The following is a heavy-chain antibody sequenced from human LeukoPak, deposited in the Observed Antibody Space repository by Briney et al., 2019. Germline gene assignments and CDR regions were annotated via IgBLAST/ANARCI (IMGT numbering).Heavy chain of an antibody. CDR3: ARDYYSSSANWFDP. Sequence: SVKVSCKASGGTFSSFAISWVRPAPGQGLGWMRGIIPIFGTANYAQKFQGRVTITADESTSTAYMELSSLRSEDTAVYYCARDYYSSSANWFDPWGQGTLVTVSS. CDR2: IIPIFGTA. CDR1: GGTFSSFA. V-gene: IGHV1-69*13. J-gene: IGHJ5*02. D-gene: IGHD6-6*01.